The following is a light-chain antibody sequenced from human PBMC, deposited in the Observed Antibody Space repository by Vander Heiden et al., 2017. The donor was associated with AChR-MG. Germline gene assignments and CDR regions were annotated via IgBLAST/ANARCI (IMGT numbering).Light chain of an antibody. Sequence: QPALTQPASVSGSPGQSITISCPGTSSDVGGYNYVSWYQQHPGKAPKLMIYDVGKRPSGVSHRFSGSKSGNTASLTISGLQPDDEADYYCSSYTRTTTVVFGGGTKLTVL. CDR1: SSDVGGYNY. CDR2: DVG. V-gene: IGLV2-14*03. J-gene: IGLJ2*01. CDR3: SSYTRTTTVV.